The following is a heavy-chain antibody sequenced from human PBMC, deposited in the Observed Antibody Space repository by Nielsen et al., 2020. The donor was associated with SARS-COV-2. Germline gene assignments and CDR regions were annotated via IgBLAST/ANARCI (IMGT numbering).Heavy chain of an antibody. Sequence: SLKISCAASGFTFDDYAMHWVRQAPGKGLEWVSGISWNSGSIGYADSVKGRFTISRDNAKNSLYLQMNSLRAEDTALYYCAKLGSSWYDYYYGMDVWGQGTTVTVSS. J-gene: IGHJ6*02. CDR2: ISWNSGSI. CDR3: AKLGSSWYDYYYGMDV. D-gene: IGHD6-13*01. V-gene: IGHV3-9*01. CDR1: GFTFDDYA.